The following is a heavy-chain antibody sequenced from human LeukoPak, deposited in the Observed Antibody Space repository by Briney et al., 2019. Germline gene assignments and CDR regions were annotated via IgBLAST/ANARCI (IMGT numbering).Heavy chain of an antibody. CDR3: ARDLFPYGGNSPFDY. CDR1: GFTVSSNY. J-gene: IGHJ4*02. CDR2: IYSGGST. D-gene: IGHD4-23*01. Sequence: GGSLRLSCAASGFTVSSNYKSWVRQAPGKGLEWVSVIYSGGSTYYADSVKGRFTISRDNSKNTLYLQMNSLRAEDTAVYYCARDLFPYGGNSPFDYWGQGTLVTVSS. V-gene: IGHV3-66*02.